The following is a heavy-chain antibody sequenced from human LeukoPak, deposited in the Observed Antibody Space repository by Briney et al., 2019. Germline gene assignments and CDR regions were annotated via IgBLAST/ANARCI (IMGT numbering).Heavy chain of an antibody. Sequence: SETLSLTCTVSAGSISSYYWSWIRQPPGKGLEWIGYIYYSGSTNYNPSLKSRVTISVDTSKNQFSLKLSSVTAADTAVYYCARQPSLPRMAYDSSGYYFDYWGQGTLVTVSS. D-gene: IGHD3-22*01. CDR3: ARQPSLPRMAYDSSGYYFDY. J-gene: IGHJ4*02. V-gene: IGHV4-59*08. CDR2: IYYSGST. CDR1: AGSISSYY.